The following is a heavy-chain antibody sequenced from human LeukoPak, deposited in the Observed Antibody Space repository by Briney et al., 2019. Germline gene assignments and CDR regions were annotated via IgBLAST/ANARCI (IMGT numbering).Heavy chain of an antibody. CDR3: ARANSMGSGSYSNFDY. D-gene: IGHD3-10*01. J-gene: IGHJ4*02. Sequence: PSETLSLTCAVYGGSFSGYYRSWIRQPPGKGLEWIGEINHSGSTNYNPSLKSRVTISVDTSKNQFSLKLSSVTAADTAVYYCARANSMGSGSYSNFDYWGQGTLVTVSS. V-gene: IGHV4-34*01. CDR2: INHSGST. CDR1: GGSFSGYY.